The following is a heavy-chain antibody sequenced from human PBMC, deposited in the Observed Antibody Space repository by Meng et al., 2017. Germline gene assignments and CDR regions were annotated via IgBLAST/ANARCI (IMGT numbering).Heavy chain of an antibody. CDR2: IYYSGST. J-gene: IGHJ5*02. Sequence: QVQLQESGPGLVKSSQTLSLTCTVYGGSISSGHYYWSWIRQPPGKGLEWIGYIYYSGSTHYNPSLKSRVIISLDTSKNQFSLKLSSVTAADTAVYYCARRGADYGAFDPWGQGTLVTVSS. CDR3: ARRGADYGAFDP. CDR1: GGSISSGHYY. V-gene: IGHV4-30-4*01. D-gene: IGHD4/OR15-4a*01.